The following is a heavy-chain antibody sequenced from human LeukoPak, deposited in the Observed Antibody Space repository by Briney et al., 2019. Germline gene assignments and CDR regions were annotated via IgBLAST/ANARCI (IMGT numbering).Heavy chain of an antibody. CDR2: ISASGGST. CDR3: ATMGEYIYNYDDFFNY. Sequence: AGGSLRLSCEASGFTFSNYWMSWVRQAPGKGLEWVSAISASGGSTYYADSVKGRFTISRGNSKSTLYLQMNSLRAEDTAVYYCATMGEYIYNYDDFFNYWGQGTLVTVSS. J-gene: IGHJ4*02. CDR1: GFTFSNYW. V-gene: IGHV3-23*01. D-gene: IGHD5-24*01.